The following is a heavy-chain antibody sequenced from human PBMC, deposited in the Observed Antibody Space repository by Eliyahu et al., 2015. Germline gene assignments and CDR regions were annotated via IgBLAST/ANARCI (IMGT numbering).Heavy chain of an antibody. D-gene: IGHD1-26*01. J-gene: IGHJ1*01. CDR3: ARGLSGSYGGEYFQH. CDR2: INHSGST. V-gene: IGHV4-34*01. Sequence: QVQLQQWGAGLLKPSETXSXTCAVYGGSFSGYXWXWIRQPPGKGLEWIGEINHSGSTNYNPSLKSRVTISVDTSKNQFSLKMSSVTAADTAVYSCARGLSGSYGGEYFQHWGQGTLVSVSS. CDR1: GGSFSGYX.